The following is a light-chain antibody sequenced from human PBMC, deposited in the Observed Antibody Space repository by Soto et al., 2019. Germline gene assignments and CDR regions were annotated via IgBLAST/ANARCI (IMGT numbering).Light chain of an antibody. CDR2: EVS. V-gene: IGLV2-8*01. CDR1: SGDVGACNY. Sequence: QSVLTQPPSASGSPGQSVTISCTGTSGDVGACNYGSWYQQHPGKAPKLMIYEVSRRPSGVPDRFSGSKSGNTASLTVSGLQADDEADYYCSSYAGSNRVFGTGTKVTVL. J-gene: IGLJ1*01. CDR3: SSYAGSNRV.